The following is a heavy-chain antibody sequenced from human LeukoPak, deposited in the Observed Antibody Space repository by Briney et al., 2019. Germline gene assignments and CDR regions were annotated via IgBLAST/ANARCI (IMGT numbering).Heavy chain of an antibody. CDR2: IIPIFGTA. Sequence: ASVKVSCKASGGTFSSYAISWVRQAPGQGLEWMGGIIPIFGTANYAQKFQGRVTITADESTSTAYMELSSLRSEDTAVYYCARVKLSYYYYYMDVWGKGTTVTVSS. CDR1: GGTFSSYA. J-gene: IGHJ6*03. CDR3: ARVKLSYYYYYMDV. V-gene: IGHV1-69*13.